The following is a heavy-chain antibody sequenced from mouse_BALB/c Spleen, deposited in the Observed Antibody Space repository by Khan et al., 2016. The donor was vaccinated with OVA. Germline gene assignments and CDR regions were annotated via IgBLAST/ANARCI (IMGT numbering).Heavy chain of an antibody. D-gene: IGHD1-1*01. CDR3: ARRGLRGDFDY. CDR1: GYTFINYW. V-gene: IGHV1-7*01. J-gene: IGHJ2*01. Sequence: QVQLQQSGAELAKPGASVKMSCKASGYTFINYWILWVKQRPGQGLEWIGYINPSTAYTEYNQNFKDKATLPADKSSSTAYMQLSSLTSEDSAVYYCARRGLRGDFDYWGQGTTLTVSS. CDR2: INPSTAYT.